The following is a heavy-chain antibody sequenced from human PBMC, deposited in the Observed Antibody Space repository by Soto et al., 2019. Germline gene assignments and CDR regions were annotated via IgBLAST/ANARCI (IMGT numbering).Heavy chain of an antibody. J-gene: IGHJ6*02. V-gene: IGHV3-30*18. D-gene: IGHD2-2*01. Sequence: QVQLVESGGGVVQPGRSLRLSCEASGFTFRSHAMHWVRQAPGKGLEWVAVISYDGSNKYYADSVKGRFTISRDNSKNTLYLQMNSLRAEDTAVYYCAKHLRYCSSTSCYSGSYYGMDVWGQGTTVTVSS. CDR3: AKHLRYCSSTSCYSGSYYGMDV. CDR1: GFTFRSHA. CDR2: ISYDGSNK.